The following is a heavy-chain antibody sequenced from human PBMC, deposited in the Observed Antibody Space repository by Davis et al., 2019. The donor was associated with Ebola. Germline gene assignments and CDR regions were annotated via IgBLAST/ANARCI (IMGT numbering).Heavy chain of an antibody. CDR3: AKRDYGDYTFDY. CDR2: ISWNSGSI. V-gene: IGHV3-9*01. J-gene: IGHJ4*02. D-gene: IGHD4-17*01. CDR1: GFTFDDYA. Sequence: PGGSLRLSCAASGFTFDDYAMHWVRHAPGKGLEWVSGISWNSGSIGYADSVKGRFTISRDNAKNSLYLQMNSLRAEDTAWYYCAKRDYGDYTFDYWGQGTLVTVSS.